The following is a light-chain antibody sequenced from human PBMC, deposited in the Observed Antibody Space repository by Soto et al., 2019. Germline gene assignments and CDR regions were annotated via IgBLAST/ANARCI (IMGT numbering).Light chain of an antibody. J-gene: IGKJ1*01. CDR1: QVIGND. V-gene: IGKV1-6*01. Sequence: AIQMTQSPSSLSASLGDRVTISCRASQVIGNDLAWYQQKPGKAPRLLIFAASNLQSGVPSRFSGSGSGTDFTLTISRLQPEDFATYYCLQFYNFSWTFGQGTKVDI. CDR2: AAS. CDR3: LQFYNFSWT.